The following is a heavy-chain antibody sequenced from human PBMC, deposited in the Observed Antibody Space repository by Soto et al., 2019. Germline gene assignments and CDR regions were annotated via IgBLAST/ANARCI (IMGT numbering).Heavy chain of an antibody. Sequence: ESGGGVVQPGRSLRLSCAASGFTFSSYGMHWVRQAPGKGLEWVAVIWYDGSNKYYADSVKGRFTISRDNSKNTLYLQMNSLRAEDTAVYYCARSPDSGSYYRWYFDYWGQGTLVTVSS. CDR3: ARSPDSGSYYRWYFDY. D-gene: IGHD1-26*01. J-gene: IGHJ4*02. V-gene: IGHV3-33*01. CDR1: GFTFSSYG. CDR2: IWYDGSNK.